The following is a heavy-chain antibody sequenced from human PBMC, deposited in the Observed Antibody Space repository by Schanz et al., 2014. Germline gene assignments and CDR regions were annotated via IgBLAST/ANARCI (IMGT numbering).Heavy chain of an antibody. CDR1: GGTFSSYT. CDR3: ARGPLGTSP. V-gene: IGHV1-69*08. CDR2: INVGNGNM. J-gene: IGHJ5*02. Sequence: QVQLVQSGAEVKKPGSSVKVSCTASGGTFSSYTISWIRQAPGQGLEWMGRINVGNGNMKYSQKFQGRVTITRDTSASTAYMELTSLRSEDTAVYYCARGPLGTSPWGQGTLVTVSS. D-gene: IGHD5-12*01.